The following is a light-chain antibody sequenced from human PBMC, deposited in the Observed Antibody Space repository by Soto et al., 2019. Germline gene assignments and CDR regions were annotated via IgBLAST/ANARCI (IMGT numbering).Light chain of an antibody. CDR3: AAWDDSLSGRVV. Sequence: QSVLTQAPSVSGTPGQRVTITCSGSSSNIGRNSVNWYQHLPGTAPKLLTHGNNHRPSGVPDRFSGSKSGTSASLAISGLQPEDEADYYCAAWDDSLSGRVVFGGGTKVTVL. J-gene: IGLJ2*01. V-gene: IGLV1-44*01. CDR2: GNN. CDR1: SSNIGRNS.